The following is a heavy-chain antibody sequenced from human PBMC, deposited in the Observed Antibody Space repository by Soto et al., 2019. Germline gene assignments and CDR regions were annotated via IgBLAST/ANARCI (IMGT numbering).Heavy chain of an antibody. CDR2: MFYSGLT. D-gene: IGHD2-15*01. CDR3: APLSVSLSGPYGIHV. J-gene: IGHJ6*02. CDR1: GYSVSSSDYY. V-gene: IGHV4-39*01. Sequence: SETLSLTCSVSGYSVSSSDYYWAWIRHPPGKGLEWVGSMFYSGLTYYNPSLKSRVTLTVDTSKNQFSVRLNSVTAADTAVYYCAPLSVSLSGPYGIHVWGQGTTVTVS.